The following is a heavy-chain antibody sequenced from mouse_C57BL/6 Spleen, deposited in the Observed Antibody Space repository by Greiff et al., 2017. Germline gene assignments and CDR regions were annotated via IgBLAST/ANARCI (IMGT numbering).Heavy chain of an antibody. V-gene: IGHV1-53*01. CDR1: GYTFTSYW. J-gene: IGHJ3*01. D-gene: IGHD2-1*01. Sequence: QVQLQQPGTELVKPGASVKLSCKASGYTFTSYWMHWVKQRPGQGLEWIGNINPSNGGTNYNEKFKSKATVTVDKSSSTAYMQLSSLTSEDSAVXESARGCNYDPYWFAYWGQGTTVTVS. CDR3: ARGCNYDPYWFAY. CDR2: INPSNGGT.